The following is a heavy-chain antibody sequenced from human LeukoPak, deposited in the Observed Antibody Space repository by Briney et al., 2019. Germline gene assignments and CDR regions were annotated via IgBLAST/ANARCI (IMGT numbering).Heavy chain of an antibody. CDR1: GFTFSRYV. CDR2: ISGSGGST. V-gene: IGHV3-23*01. Sequence: GGSLRLSCAASGFTFSRYVMSWVRQAPGKGLEWVSSISGSGGSTYYADSVKGRFTISRDNSKNTLYVQMNSLRAEDTAVYYCAKTRPLDSSSWSHGDYWGQGTLVTVSS. CDR3: AKTRPLDSSSWSHGDY. J-gene: IGHJ4*02. D-gene: IGHD6-13*01.